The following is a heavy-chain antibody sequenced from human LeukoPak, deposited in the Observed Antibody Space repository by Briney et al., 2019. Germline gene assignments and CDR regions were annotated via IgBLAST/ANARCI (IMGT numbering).Heavy chain of an antibody. V-gene: IGHV4-39*07. CDR3: ARLRVSQDSSGYYVPSYFDY. J-gene: IGHJ4*02. CDR1: GGSIRSTTYY. Sequence: SETLSLTCSVSGGSIRSTTYYWGWIRQPPGKGLEWIGSIYYSGNTYYSPSLMSRVTISVDTSKNQFSLNLSSVTAADTAVFYCARLRVSQDSSGYYVPSYFDYWGQGTLVTVSS. CDR2: IYYSGNT. D-gene: IGHD6-19*01.